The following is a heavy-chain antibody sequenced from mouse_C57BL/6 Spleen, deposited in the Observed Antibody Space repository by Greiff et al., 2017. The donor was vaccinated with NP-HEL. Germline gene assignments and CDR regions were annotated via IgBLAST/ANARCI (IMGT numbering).Heavy chain of an antibody. CDR1: GFTFSDYY. J-gene: IGHJ2*01. D-gene: IGHD4-1*01. V-gene: IGHV5-16*01. CDR2: INYDGSST. Sequence: EVKVVESEGGLVQPGSSMKLSCTASGFTFSDYYMAWVRQVPEKGLEWVANINYDGSSTYYLDSLKSRFIISRDNAKNILYLQMSSLKSEDTATYYCARETGPLFDYWGQGTTLTVSS. CDR3: ARETGPLFDY.